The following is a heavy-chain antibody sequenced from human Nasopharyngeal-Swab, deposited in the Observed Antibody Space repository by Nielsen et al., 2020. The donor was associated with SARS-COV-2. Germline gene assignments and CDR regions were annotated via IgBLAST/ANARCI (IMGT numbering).Heavy chain of an antibody. J-gene: IGHJ4*02. CDR2: ISGSGGST. Sequence: GESLKISCAASGFTFSSYAMSWVRQAPGKGLEWVSAISGSGGSTYYADSVKGRFTISRDNAKNSLYLQMNSLRAEDTAVYYCARALPQKMATITGSDYWGQGTLVTVSS. CDR3: ARALPQKMATITGSDY. V-gene: IGHV3-23*01. CDR1: GFTFSSYA. D-gene: IGHD5-24*01.